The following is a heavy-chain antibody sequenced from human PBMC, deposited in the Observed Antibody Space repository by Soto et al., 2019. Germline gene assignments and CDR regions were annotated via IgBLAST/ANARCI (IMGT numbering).Heavy chain of an antibody. CDR1: NGSISGFY. CDR2: IHYSGRT. V-gene: IGHV4-59*12. D-gene: IGHD1-26*01. Sequence: SETLSLTCSVSNGSISGFYWTWIRQPPGKILEWIGYIHYSGRTDYNPYLTSRATMSVDTSKNQFSLNLKSITAADTAVYYCVRVGVGIGNHFESWGRGTLVTVSS. J-gene: IGHJ4*02. CDR3: VRVGVGIGNHFES.